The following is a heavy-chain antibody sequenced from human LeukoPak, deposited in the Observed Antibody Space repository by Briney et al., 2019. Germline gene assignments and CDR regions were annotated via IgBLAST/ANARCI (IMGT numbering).Heavy chain of an antibody. J-gene: IGHJ4*02. CDR1: GYSFTTHW. V-gene: IGHV5-51*01. Sequence: GESLKISCKASGYSFTTHWIGWVRQMPGKGLEWMGIIYPHDSETIYSPSFQGQVTVSADKSISTAYLQWNSLKASDTAMYYCARVDRRGYSDYTAILPDYWGQGTLVTVSS. CDR3: ARVDRRGYSDYTAILPDY. CDR2: IYPHDSET. D-gene: IGHD5-12*01.